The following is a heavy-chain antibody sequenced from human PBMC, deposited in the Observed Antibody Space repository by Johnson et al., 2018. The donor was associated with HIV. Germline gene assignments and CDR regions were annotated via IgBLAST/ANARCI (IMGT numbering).Heavy chain of an antibody. CDR1: GFIFDDYD. Sequence: VQLVESGGGVVRPGGSLRLSCAGSGFIFDDYDMTWVRQAPGKGLEWVSAISGSGGSTYYADSVKGRFTISRDNSKDTMYLQMSSLRDEDTAVYYCAMERMGGFDIWGQGTMVTVSS. CDR2: ISGSGGST. CDR3: AMERMGGFDI. D-gene: IGHD1-26*01. V-gene: IGHV3-23*04. J-gene: IGHJ3*02.